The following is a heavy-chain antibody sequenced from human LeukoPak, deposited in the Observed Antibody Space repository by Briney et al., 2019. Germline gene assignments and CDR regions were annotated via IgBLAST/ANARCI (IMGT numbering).Heavy chain of an antibody. V-gene: IGHV3-21*01. CDR2: ISSSSSYI. Sequence: PGGSLRLSCAASGFTFSSYAMSWVRQAPGKGLEWVSSISSSSSYIYYADSVKGRFTISRDNAKNSLYLQMNSLRAEDTAVYYCARITFGGVIAVWGQGTLVTVSS. D-gene: IGHD3-16*02. CDR3: ARITFGGVIAV. J-gene: IGHJ4*02. CDR1: GFTFSSYA.